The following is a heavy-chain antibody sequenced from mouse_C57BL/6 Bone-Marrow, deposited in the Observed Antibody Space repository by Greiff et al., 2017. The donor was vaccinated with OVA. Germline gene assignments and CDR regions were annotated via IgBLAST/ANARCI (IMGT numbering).Heavy chain of an antibody. J-gene: IGHJ4*01. D-gene: IGHD3-2*02. Sequence: QVQLQQSGAELARPGASVKLSCKASGYTFTSYGISWVKQRTGQGLEWIGEIYPRSGNTYYNEKFKGKATLTADKSSSTAYMELRSLTSEDSAVYFCARGSDLAAQGTIPFMDYWGQGTSVTVSS. V-gene: IGHV1-81*01. CDR2: IYPRSGNT. CDR1: GYTFTSYG. CDR3: ARGSDLAAQGTIPFMDY.